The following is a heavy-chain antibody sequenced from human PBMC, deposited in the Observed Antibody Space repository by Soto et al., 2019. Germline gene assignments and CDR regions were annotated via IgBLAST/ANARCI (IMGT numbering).Heavy chain of an antibody. CDR3: ARDGPVWFGELLSSYYYYGMDV. Sequence: ASVKVSCKASGYTFTSYAMHWVRQAPGQRLEWMGWINAGNGNTKYSQKFQGRVTITRATSASTAYMELISLRSEDTAAYYCARDGPVWFGELLSSYYYYGMDVWGQGTTGTVSS. CDR2: INAGNGNT. D-gene: IGHD3-10*01. J-gene: IGHJ6*02. V-gene: IGHV1-3*01. CDR1: GYTFTSYA.